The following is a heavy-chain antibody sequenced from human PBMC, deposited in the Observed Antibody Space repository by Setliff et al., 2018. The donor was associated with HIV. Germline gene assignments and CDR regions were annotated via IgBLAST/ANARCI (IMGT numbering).Heavy chain of an antibody. D-gene: IGHD4-17*01. J-gene: IGHJ4*02. CDR1: GGTFSSYT. CDR2: ISAYNGNT. CDR3: ARDGWWRQYDYGIDY. Sequence: ASVKVSCKASGGTFSSYTISWVRQAPGQGLEWMGWISAYNGNTNYAQKLQGRVTMTTDTSTSTAYMELRSLRSDDTAVYYCARDGWWRQYDYGIDYWGQGTLVTVSS. V-gene: IGHV1-18*01.